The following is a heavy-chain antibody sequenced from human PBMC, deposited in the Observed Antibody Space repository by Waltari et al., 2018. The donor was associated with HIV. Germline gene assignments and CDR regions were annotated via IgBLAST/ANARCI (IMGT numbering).Heavy chain of an antibody. CDR3: ARGVVGGYDLGNNWFDP. Sequence: QLQESGPGLVKPSQTLSLTCTVSGGSISSGSYHWSWIRPPAGKGLEWIGRLDTSGSTDYNPSLKSRATISGDTSKNQFSLKLSSVTAADTAVYYCARGVVGGYDLGNNWFDPWGQGTLVTVSS. CDR1: GGSISSGSYH. D-gene: IGHD5-12*01. CDR2: LDTSGST. V-gene: IGHV4-61*02. J-gene: IGHJ5*02.